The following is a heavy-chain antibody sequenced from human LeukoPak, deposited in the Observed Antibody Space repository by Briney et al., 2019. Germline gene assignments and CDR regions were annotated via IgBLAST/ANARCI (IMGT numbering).Heavy chain of an antibody. J-gene: IGHJ4*02. V-gene: IGHV3-53*01. CDR2: IYSGGST. D-gene: IGHD1-26*01. CDR1: GFTVSSNY. Sequence: PGGFLGLSCAASGFTVSSNYMSWVRQAPGKGLEWVSVIYSGGSTYYADSVKGRFTISRDNSKNTLYLQMNSLRAEDTAVYYCARGVGSGSRLRAGDYWGQGTLVTVSS. CDR3: ARGVGSGSRLRAGDY.